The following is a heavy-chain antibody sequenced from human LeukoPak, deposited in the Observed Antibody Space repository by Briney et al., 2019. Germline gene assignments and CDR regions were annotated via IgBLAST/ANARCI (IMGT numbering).Heavy chain of an antibody. CDR3: ATLTGYSSESWFDP. J-gene: IGHJ5*02. Sequence: TSETLSLTCTVSGGSISTNSYYWGWIRQPPGKGLEWIGYIYYTGSTNYNPSLKSRVTISVDTSKNQFSLKLSSVTAADTAVYYCATLTGYSSESWFDPWGQGILVTVSS. D-gene: IGHD3-9*01. CDR2: IYYTGST. V-gene: IGHV4-61*05. CDR1: GGSISTNSYY.